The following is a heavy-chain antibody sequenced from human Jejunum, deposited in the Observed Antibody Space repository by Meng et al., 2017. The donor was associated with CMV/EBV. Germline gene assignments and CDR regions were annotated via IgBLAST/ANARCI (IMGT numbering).Heavy chain of an antibody. V-gene: IGHV1-18*01. J-gene: IGHJ6*02. CDR3: ARIPVTSGSSYGLDV. Sequence: GYPFSPYAIAWVRQAPGRGLEWMGWVSAYNGDTNYAHQLHGRVSMTTDTSTTTAYMELRSLRSDDTGVYYCARIPVTSGSSYGLDVWGQGTTVTVSS. CDR2: VSAYNGDT. CDR1: GYPFSPYA. D-gene: IGHD4-17*01.